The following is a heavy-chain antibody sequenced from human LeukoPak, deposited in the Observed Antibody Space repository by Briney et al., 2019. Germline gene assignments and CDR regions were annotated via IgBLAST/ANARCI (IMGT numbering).Heavy chain of an antibody. D-gene: IGHD1-26*01. Sequence: PSETLSLTCTVSGGSISRYYWSWIRQPPGKGLEWIGYINYSGSTKYNPSLKSRVTISVDTSKNQFSLKLSSVTAADTAVYYCSRESGPFSPFGHWGQGILVTVTS. J-gene: IGHJ4*02. CDR2: INYSGST. V-gene: IGHV4-59*12. CDR1: GGSISRYY. CDR3: SRESGPFSPFGH.